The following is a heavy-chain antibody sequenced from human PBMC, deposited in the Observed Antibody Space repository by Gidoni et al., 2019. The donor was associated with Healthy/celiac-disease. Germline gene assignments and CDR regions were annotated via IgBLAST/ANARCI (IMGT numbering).Heavy chain of an antibody. CDR3: AREMTTVTPDNWFDP. Sequence: QVQLVQSGAEVKKPGASVKVSCKSSGYPFTSYYMHWVRQRPGQGLEWMGIINSSGGSTSYEQKFQGRVTMTRDTSTSTVYMELSSLRSEDTAVYYCAREMTTVTPDNWFDPWGQGTLDTVSS. D-gene: IGHD4-17*01. J-gene: IGHJ5*02. CDR1: GYPFTSYY. CDR2: INSSGGST. V-gene: IGHV1-46*01.